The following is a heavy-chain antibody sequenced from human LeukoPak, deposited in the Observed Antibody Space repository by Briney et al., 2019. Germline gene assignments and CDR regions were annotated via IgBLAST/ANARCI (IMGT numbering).Heavy chain of an antibody. D-gene: IGHD3-10*01. Sequence: GASVKVSCKASGYTFTSYAMHWVRQAPGQRLEWMGWINAGNGNTKYSQKFQGRVTITRDTSASTAYMELSSLRSEDTAVYYCAREGILWFGESPYYYYGMDVWGKGTTVTVSS. CDR2: INAGNGNT. J-gene: IGHJ6*04. CDR1: GYTFTSYA. CDR3: AREGILWFGESPYYYYGMDV. V-gene: IGHV1-3*01.